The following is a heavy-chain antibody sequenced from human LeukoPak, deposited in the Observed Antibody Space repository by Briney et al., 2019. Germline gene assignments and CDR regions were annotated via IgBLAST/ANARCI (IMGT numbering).Heavy chain of an antibody. CDR1: GFTFSSYA. CDR3: ARQWDGFDP. Sequence: GSLRLSCAASGFTFSSYAMSWVRQAPGKGLEWIGSIYYSGSTYYNPSLKSRVTISVDTSKNQFSLKLSSVTAADTAVYYCARQWDGFDPWGQGTLVTVSS. J-gene: IGHJ5*02. V-gene: IGHV4-39*01. CDR2: IYYSGST. D-gene: IGHD1-26*01.